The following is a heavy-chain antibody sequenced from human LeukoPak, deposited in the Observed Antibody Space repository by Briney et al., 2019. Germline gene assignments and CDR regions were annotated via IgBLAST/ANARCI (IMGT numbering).Heavy chain of an antibody. Sequence: ASVKVSCKASGYTFTDYYMHWVRQAPGQGLEWMGWINPKSGGTHYRENFQGRVTMTRDTSISTAYMELSRLRSDDTAVYYCARDSGERGSGSYLIAYWGQGTLVTVSS. J-gene: IGHJ4*02. D-gene: IGHD3-10*01. CDR1: GYTFTDYY. CDR2: INPKSGGT. V-gene: IGHV1-2*02. CDR3: ARDSGERGSGSYLIAY.